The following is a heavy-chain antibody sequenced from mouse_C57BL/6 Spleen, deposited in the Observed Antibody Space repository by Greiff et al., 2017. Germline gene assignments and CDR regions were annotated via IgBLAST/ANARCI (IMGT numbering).Heavy chain of an antibody. V-gene: IGHV1-50*01. CDR1: GYTFTSYW. Sequence: QVQLQQSGAELVKPGASVKLSCKASGYTFTSYWMQWVKQRPGQGLEWIGEIDPSDSYTNYNQKFKGKATLTVDTSSSTAYMQLSSLTSEDSAVYYCAREGELGRNFDYWGQGTTLTVSS. CDR3: AREGELGRNFDY. J-gene: IGHJ2*01. D-gene: IGHD4-1*01. CDR2: IDPSDSYT.